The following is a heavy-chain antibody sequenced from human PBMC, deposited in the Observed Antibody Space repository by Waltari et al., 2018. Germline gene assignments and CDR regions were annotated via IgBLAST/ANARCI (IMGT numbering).Heavy chain of an antibody. CDR2: IYYSGST. D-gene: IGHD3-16*01. CDR1: GGSISSSRYY. Sequence: QLQLQESGPGLVKPSETLSLTCTVSGGSISSSRYYWGWIRQPPGKGLEWLGSIYYSGSTYYNPSLNRRVTISVDTSKNQFSLKLSSVTAAYTAVYYCSRRKDDDDYWGQGTLVTVSS. V-gene: IGHV4-39*07. CDR3: SRRKDDDDY. J-gene: IGHJ4*01.